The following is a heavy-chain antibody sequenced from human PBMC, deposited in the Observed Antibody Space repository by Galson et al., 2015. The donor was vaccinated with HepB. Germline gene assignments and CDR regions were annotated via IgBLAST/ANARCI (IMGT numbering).Heavy chain of an antibody. J-gene: IGHJ6*02. D-gene: IGHD1-26*01. V-gene: IGHV5-51*01. CDR2: ISPGDSNT. CDR3: ARHPPGGRGMDV. CDR1: GYSFTTYW. Sequence: QSGAEVKKPGESLKISCKATGYSFTTYWIGWVRQMPGKGLEWMGLISPGDSNTRYSPAFQGQVTISADKSISTAYLQWNSLQASDTAMHYCARHPPGGRGMDVWGQGTTVTVSS.